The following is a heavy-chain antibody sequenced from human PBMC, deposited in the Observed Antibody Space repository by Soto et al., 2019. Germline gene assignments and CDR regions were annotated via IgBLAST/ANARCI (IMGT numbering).Heavy chain of an antibody. CDR2: ISGSGGST. CDR1: GFTFSSYA. CDR3: ATYCSGGSCYSWSYGMDV. V-gene: IGHV3-23*01. J-gene: IGHJ6*02. Sequence: PGESLRLSCAASGFTFSSYAMSWVRQAPGKGLEWVSAISGSGGSTYYADSVKGRFTISRDNSKNTLYLQMNSLRAEDTAVYYCATYCSGGSCYSWSYGMDVWGQGTTVTVSS. D-gene: IGHD2-15*01.